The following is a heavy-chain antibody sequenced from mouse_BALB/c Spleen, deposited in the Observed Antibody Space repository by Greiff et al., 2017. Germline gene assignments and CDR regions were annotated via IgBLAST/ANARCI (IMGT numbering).Heavy chain of an antibody. V-gene: IGHV5-6-5*01. CDR2: ISSGGST. D-gene: IGHD2-2*01. J-gene: IGHJ3*01. CDR1: GFTFSSYA. Sequence: EVMLVESGGGLVKPGGSLKLSCAASGFTFSSYAMSWVRQTPEKRLEWVASISSGGSTYYQDSVKGRFTISRDNARNILYLQMSSLRSEDTAMYYCARGTRDGYDWFAYWGQGTLVTVSA. CDR3: ARGTRDGYDWFAY.